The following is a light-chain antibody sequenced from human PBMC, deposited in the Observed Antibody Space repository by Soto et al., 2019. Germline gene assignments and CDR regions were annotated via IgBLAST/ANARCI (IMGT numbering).Light chain of an antibody. J-gene: IGKJ1*01. CDR1: QSVSSN. CDR3: QQYNNWPEA. Sequence: EILMTQSPATLSVSPGERATLSCRTSQSVSSNLAWYQQKPGQAPRLLIYRASTRATGIPARFSGSGSGTEFTLTISSLQSEDFAVYYCQQYNNWPEAFGQGTKVEI. CDR2: RAS. V-gene: IGKV3-15*01.